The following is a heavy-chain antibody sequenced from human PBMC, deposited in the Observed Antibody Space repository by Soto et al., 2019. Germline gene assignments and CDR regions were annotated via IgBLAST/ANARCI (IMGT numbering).Heavy chain of an antibody. CDR2: IIPIFGTA. CDR1: GGTFSSYA. J-gene: IGHJ6*02. CDR3: ATSAWHIVVVPTNYYYGMDV. Sequence: AASVKVACKASGGTFSSYAISWVRQAPGQGLEWMGGIIPIFGTANYAQKFQGRVTITADESTSTAYMELSSLRSEDTAVYYCATSAWHIVVVPTNYYYGMDVWGQGTTVTVSS. D-gene: IGHD2-2*01. V-gene: IGHV1-69*13.